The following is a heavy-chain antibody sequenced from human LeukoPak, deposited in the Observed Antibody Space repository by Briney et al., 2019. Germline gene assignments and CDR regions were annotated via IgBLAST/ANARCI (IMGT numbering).Heavy chain of an antibody. V-gene: IGHV3-66*01. CDR2: IYSGGST. Sequence: GGSLRLSCAASGFTVSSNYMSWVRQAPGKGLEWVSVIYSGGSTYYVDSVKGRFTISRDDSKNTLYLQMNSLRAEDTAVYYCARANVVVPAQTKYGMDVWGQGTTVTVSS. D-gene: IGHD2-2*01. CDR3: ARANVVVPAQTKYGMDV. CDR1: GFTVSSNY. J-gene: IGHJ6*02.